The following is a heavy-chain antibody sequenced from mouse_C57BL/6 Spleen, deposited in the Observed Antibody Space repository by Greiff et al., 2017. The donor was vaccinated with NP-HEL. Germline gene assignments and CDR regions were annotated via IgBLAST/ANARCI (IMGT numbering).Heavy chain of an antibody. D-gene: IGHD1-1*01. Sequence: EVQLQQSGPELVKPGASVKISCKASGYTFTDYYMNWVKQSHGKSLEWIGDINPNNGGTSYNQKFKGKATLTVDKSSSTAYMELRSLTSEDSAVYYCASTTVVPDWGQGTTLTVSS. CDR1: GYTFTDYY. CDR2: INPNNGGT. J-gene: IGHJ2*01. V-gene: IGHV1-26*01. CDR3: ASTTVVPD.